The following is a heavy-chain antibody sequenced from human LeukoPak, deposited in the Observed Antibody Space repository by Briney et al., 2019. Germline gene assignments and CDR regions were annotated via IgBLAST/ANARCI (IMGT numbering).Heavy chain of an antibody. V-gene: IGHV4-4*07. CDR2: IYTSGST. CDR3: AREGIVVAQNAFDI. J-gene: IGHJ3*02. D-gene: IGHD2-2*01. CDR1: GGSISSYY. Sequence: SSETLSLTCTVSGGSISSYYWSWIRQPAGKGLEWIGRIYTSGSTNYNPSLKSRVTMSVDTSKNQFSLKLSSVTAADTAVYYCAREGIVVAQNAFDIWSQGTMVTVSS.